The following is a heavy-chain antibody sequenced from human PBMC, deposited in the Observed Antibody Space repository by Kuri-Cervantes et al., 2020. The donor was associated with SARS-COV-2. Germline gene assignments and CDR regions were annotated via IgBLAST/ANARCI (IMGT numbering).Heavy chain of an antibody. V-gene: IGHV4-39*07. D-gene: IGHD3-16*01. CDR2: IYYSGST. J-gene: IGHJ6*03. CDR3: ARGLWGFPGYIDV. Sequence: SETLSLTCTVSRGSISSSSYFWGWIRQPPGKGLEWTGSIYYSGSTYYNPSLKGRVTISIDTAKNQFSLKLSSVTAADTAVYYWARGLWGFPGYIDVWGQGIPVTVSS. CDR1: RGSISSSSYF.